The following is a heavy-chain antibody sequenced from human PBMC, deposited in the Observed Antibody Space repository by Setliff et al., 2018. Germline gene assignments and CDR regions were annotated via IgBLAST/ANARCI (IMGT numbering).Heavy chain of an antibody. Sequence: PSETLSLTCIVSGASVGSSNYYWGWVRQSPEKGLQWVGSVFYNGNTYYNPSLKGRVTVSVDRSNNQFSLKLGYVTAADTAVYFCARDNKWGNSYSGSGTYSRWFDPWGQGTLVTVSS. CDR1: GASVGSSNYY. CDR2: VFYNGNT. D-gene: IGHD3-10*01. CDR3: ARDNKWGNSYSGSGTYSRWFDP. V-gene: IGHV4-39*07. J-gene: IGHJ5*02.